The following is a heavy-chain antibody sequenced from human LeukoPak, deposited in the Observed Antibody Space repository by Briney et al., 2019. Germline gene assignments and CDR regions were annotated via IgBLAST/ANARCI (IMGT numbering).Heavy chain of an antibody. CDR3: AATDIAAAGTWLDP. D-gene: IGHD6-13*01. CDR1: SGSISSYY. J-gene: IGHJ5*02. V-gene: IGHV4-59*01. CDR2: MHYSGTT. Sequence: PSETLSLTCTVSSGSISSYYWSWIRQPPGKGLEWLGYMHYSGTTNYNPALKSRVTISVDTSKNQFSLKLSSVTAADTAVYYCAATDIAAAGTWLDPWGQGTLVTVSS.